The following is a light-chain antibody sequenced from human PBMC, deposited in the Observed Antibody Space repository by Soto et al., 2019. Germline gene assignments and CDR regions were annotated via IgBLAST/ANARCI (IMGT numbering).Light chain of an antibody. CDR3: LKHPSVPFT. J-gene: IGKJ3*01. Sequence: DIQMTQSPSSLSASVGDRVTITCRASQDIRNDLGWYQQKPGKAPKRLIYAASSLESGVPSRFSGSGSGTEFNLKISRLQTEDFATYYCLKHPSVPFTFGPGTKVDIK. CDR1: QDIRND. CDR2: AAS. V-gene: IGKV1-17*01.